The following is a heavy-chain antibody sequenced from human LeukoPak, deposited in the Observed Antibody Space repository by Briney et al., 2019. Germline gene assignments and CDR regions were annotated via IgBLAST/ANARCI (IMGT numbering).Heavy chain of an antibody. J-gene: IGHJ4*02. Sequence: GGSLRLSCAASGFTFSSYSMNWVRQAPGKGLEWVSFISSSSSYIYYADSVKGRFTISRDNAKNSLYLQMNSLRAEDTAVYYCARDRELAIEYWGQGTLVTVSS. CDR2: ISSSSSYI. D-gene: IGHD1-7*01. CDR1: GFTFSSYS. CDR3: ARDRELAIEY. V-gene: IGHV3-21*01.